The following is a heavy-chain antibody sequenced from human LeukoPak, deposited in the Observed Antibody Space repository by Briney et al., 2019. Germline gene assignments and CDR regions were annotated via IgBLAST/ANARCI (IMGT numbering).Heavy chain of an antibody. CDR3: ARDAEGRRYSPQDY. J-gene: IGHJ4*02. V-gene: IGHV3-21*01. Sequence: GGSLRLSCAASGFTFSSYSMNWVRQALGKGLEWVSSISSSSSYIYYADSVKGRFTISRDNAKNSLYLQMNSLRAEDTAVYYCARDAEGRRYSPQDYWGQGTLVTVSS. CDR2: ISSSSSYI. CDR1: GFTFSSYS. D-gene: IGHD5-18*01.